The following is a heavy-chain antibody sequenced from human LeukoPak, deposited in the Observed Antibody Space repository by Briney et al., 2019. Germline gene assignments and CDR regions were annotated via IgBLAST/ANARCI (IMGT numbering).Heavy chain of an antibody. V-gene: IGHV3-11*01. Sequence: KPGESLRLSCAASGFTFSDYYMSWIRQAPGKGLEWVSYISGGSSTIYYADSLKGRFTVSRDNAKNSLYLLMNSLRAEDTAVYYCARRGSGRHFDFWGQGTLVTVSS. CDR2: ISGGSSTI. CDR3: ARRGSGRHFDF. D-gene: IGHD2-15*01. J-gene: IGHJ4*02. CDR1: GFTFSDYY.